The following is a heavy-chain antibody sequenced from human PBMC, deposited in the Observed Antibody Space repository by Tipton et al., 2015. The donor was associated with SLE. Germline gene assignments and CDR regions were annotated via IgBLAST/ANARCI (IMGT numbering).Heavy chain of an antibody. CDR1: GGSVSSGSYY. Sequence: TLSLTCTVSGGSVSSGSYYWSWIRQPPGKGLEWIGYIYYSGSTNYNPSLKGRVTISVDTSKNQFSLKLSSVTAADTAVYYCARDHRMVRGRDWGQGTLVTVSS. CDR2: IYYSGST. CDR3: ARDHRMVRGRD. J-gene: IGHJ4*02. V-gene: IGHV4-61*01. D-gene: IGHD3-10*01.